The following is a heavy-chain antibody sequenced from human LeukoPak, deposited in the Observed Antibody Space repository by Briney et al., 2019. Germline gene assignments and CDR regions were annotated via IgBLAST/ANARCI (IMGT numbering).Heavy chain of an antibody. V-gene: IGHV3-23*01. CDR2: MSESGSST. D-gene: IGHD2-21*02. J-gene: IGHJ4*02. CDR3: AKGTLPTYDY. Sequence: GGSLRLSCAASGFTFSNYAMSWVRQAPGKGLEWVAAMSESGSSTWYADSVKGRLTISRDNSKNTLFLQMNSLRAEDTAVYYCAKGTLPTYDYWGQGTLVTVSS. CDR1: GFTFSNYA.